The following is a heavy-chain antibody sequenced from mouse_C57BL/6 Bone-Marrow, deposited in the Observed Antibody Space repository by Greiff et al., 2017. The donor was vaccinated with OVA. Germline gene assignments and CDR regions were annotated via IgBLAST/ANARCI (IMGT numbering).Heavy chain of an antibody. Sequence: VQGVESGAELARPGASVKLSCKASGYTFTSYGISWVKQRTGQGLEWIGEIYPRSGNTYYNEKFKGKATLTADKSSSTAYMELRSLTSEDSAVYFCAIYLYYFDYWGQGTTLTVSS. J-gene: IGHJ2*01. V-gene: IGHV1-81*01. D-gene: IGHD2-1*01. CDR1: GYTFTSYG. CDR2: IYPRSGNT. CDR3: AIYLYYFDY.